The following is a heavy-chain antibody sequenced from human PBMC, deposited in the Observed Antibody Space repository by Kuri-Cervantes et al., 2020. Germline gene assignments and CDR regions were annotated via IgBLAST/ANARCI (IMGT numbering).Heavy chain of an antibody. Sequence: ASVKVSCKASGYTFTGYGISWVRQAPGQGLEWMGWISAYNGNTNYAQKLQGRVTMTTDTSTSTAYMELRSLRSDDTAVYYCARQMSTYSSGYAYFDYWGQGTLVTVSS. CDR3: ARQMSTYSSGYAYFDY. CDR1: GYTFTGYG. CDR2: ISAYNGNT. D-gene: IGHD6-19*01. V-gene: IGHV1-18*01. J-gene: IGHJ4*02.